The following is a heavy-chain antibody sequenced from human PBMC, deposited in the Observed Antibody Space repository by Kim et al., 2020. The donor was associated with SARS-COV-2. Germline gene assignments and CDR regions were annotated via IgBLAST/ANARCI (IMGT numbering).Heavy chain of an antibody. J-gene: IGHJ4*02. D-gene: IGHD1-1*01. CDR3: VSTNTFDY. CDR1: GFSFRSYW. CDR2: IKLDGSEK. Sequence: GGSLRLSCAASGFSFRSYWMSWVRQAPGKGLEWVANIKLDGSEKNYVDSVKGRFTISRDNAKNSLSLQMNSLGADDTAVYYCVSTNTFDYWGQVTLVTVSS. V-gene: IGHV3-7*05.